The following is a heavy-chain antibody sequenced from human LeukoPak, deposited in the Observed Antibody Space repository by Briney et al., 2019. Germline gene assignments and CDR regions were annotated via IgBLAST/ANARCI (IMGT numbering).Heavy chain of an antibody. J-gene: IGHJ6*03. CDR1: GGSFSGYY. CDR3: ARGRGKAMSSYYYYYYMDV. Sequence: SETLSLTCAVYGGSFSGYYWSWIRQPPGKGLEWIGEINPSRSTNYNPSLKSRVTISVDTAKNQFSLKLSSVTAADTAVYYCARGRGKAMSSYYYYYYMDVWGKGTTVTVSS. V-gene: IGHV4-34*01. D-gene: IGHD2-2*01. CDR2: INPSRST.